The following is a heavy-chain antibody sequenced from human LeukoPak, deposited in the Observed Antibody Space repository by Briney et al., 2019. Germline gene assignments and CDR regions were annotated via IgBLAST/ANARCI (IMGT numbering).Heavy chain of an antibody. D-gene: IGHD3-9*01. Sequence: ASVKVSCKASGYTFTGYYMHWVRQAPGQGLEWMGWINPNSGGTNYAQKFQGRVTMTRDTSISTAYMELSRLRSDDTAVYYCARDRVLQYFRQTEKLDYFDYWGQGTLVTVSS. CDR2: INPNSGGT. J-gene: IGHJ4*02. V-gene: IGHV1-2*02. CDR1: GYTFTGYY. CDR3: ARDRVLQYFRQTEKLDYFDY.